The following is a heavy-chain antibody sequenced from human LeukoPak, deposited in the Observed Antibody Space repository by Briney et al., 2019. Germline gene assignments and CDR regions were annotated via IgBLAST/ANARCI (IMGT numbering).Heavy chain of an antibody. V-gene: IGHV3-21*01. J-gene: IGHJ4*02. CDR2: ISSSSSYL. CDR3: ARGVVAGTSPFDY. CDR1: GFTFSSYS. D-gene: IGHD6-19*01. Sequence: GGSLRLSCAASGFTFSSYSMNWVRQAPGKGLEWVSSISSSSSYLYYADSVKGRFTISRDNAKNSLYLQMNSLRAEDTAVYCCARGVVAGTSPFDYWGQGTLVTVSS.